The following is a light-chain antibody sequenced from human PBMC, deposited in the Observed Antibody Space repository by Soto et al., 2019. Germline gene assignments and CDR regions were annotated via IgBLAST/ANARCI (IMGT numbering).Light chain of an antibody. CDR3: SSFTTSSTPHYV. CDR1: SSDVGNYNY. CDR2: GVS. V-gene: IGLV2-14*01. J-gene: IGLJ1*01. Sequence: QSALTQPASVSGSPGQSITISCTGTSSDVGNYNYVSWYQQHPGKAPTVIIYGVSNRPSGVSNRFSGSKSGNTASLTISGLQAEDEGDYYCSSFTTSSTPHYVFGTGTKLTVL.